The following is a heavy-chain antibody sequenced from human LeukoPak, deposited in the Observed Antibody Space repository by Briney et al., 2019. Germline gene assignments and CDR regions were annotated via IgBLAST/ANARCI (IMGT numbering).Heavy chain of an antibody. D-gene: IGHD6-19*01. V-gene: IGHV1-58*02. CDR2: IVVGSGNT. J-gene: IGHJ4*02. Sequence: SVKVSCKASGFTFTSSAMQWVRQAHGQRLEWIGWIVVGSGNTNYAQKFQERVTITRDMSTSTAYMELSSLRSEDTAVYYCAAVAPYMSSGFDYWGQGTLVTVSS. CDR1: GFTFTSSA. CDR3: AAVAPYMSSGFDY.